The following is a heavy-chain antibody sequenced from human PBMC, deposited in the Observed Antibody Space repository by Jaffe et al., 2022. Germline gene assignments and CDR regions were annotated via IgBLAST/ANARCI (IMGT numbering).Heavy chain of an antibody. V-gene: IGHV4-61*02. Sequence: QVQLQESGPGLVKPSQTLSLTCTVSGGSISSGSYYWSWIRQPAGKGLEWIGRIYTSGSTNYNPSLKSRVTISVDTSKNQFSLKLSSVTAADTAVYYCARAHSGPYYYYMDVWGKGTTVTVSS. CDR1: GGSISSGSYY. J-gene: IGHJ6*03. CDR2: IYTSGST. CDR3: ARAHSGPYYYYMDV.